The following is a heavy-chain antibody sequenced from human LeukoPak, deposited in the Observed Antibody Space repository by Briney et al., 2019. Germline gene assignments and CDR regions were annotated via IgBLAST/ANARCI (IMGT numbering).Heavy chain of an antibody. D-gene: IGHD3-16*01. CDR2: IIPIFGIA. CDR3: ARVLGEWLENWFDP. Sequence: SVKVSCKASGGTFSSYAISWVRQAPGQGLEWMGGIIPIFGIANYAQKFQGRVTITADESTSTAYMELSSLRSEDTAVYYCARVLGEWLENWFDPWGQGTLVTVSS. V-gene: IGHV1-69*13. CDR1: GGTFSSYA. J-gene: IGHJ5*02.